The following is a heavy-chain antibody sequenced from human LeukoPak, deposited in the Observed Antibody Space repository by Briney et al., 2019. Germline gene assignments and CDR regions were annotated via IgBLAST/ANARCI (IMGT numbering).Heavy chain of an antibody. D-gene: IGHD3-22*01. CDR3: AKDLDSSGYYYY. J-gene: IGHJ4*02. CDR2: ISGSGGST. V-gene: IGHV3-23*01. CDR1: GFTFSSYA. Sequence: GGSLRLSCAASGFTFSSYAMRWVRQAPGKGLEWVSAISGSGGSTYYADSVKGRFTISRDNSKNTLYLQMNSLRAEDTAVYYCAKDLDSSGYYYYWGQGTLVTVSS.